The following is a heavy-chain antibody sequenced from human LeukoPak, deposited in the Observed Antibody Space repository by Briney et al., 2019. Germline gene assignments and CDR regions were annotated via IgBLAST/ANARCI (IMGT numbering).Heavy chain of an antibody. D-gene: IGHD3-22*01. CDR1: GFTVSSNY. CDR2: IYSGGST. V-gene: IGHV3-53*01. J-gene: IGHJ4*02. CDR3: ARESDDRSFDY. Sequence: PGGSPRLSCAASGFTVSSNYMSWVRQAPGKGLEWVSVIYSGGSTYYADSVKGRFTISRDNSKNTLYLQMNSLRAEDTAVYYCARESDDRSFDYWGQGTLVTVSS.